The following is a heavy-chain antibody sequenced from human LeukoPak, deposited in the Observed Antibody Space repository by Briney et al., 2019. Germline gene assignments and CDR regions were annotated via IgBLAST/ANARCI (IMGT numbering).Heavy chain of an antibody. Sequence: SVKVSCKASGGAFSSYAISWLRQAPGQGLEWMGGIIPIFGTANYAQKFQGGVTITTDESTSTAYMELSSLRSEDTAVYYCARAGTVTTFDYFDYWGQGTLVTVSS. CDR3: ARAGTVTTFDYFDY. CDR2: IIPIFGTA. J-gene: IGHJ4*02. D-gene: IGHD4-17*01. CDR1: GGAFSSYA. V-gene: IGHV1-69*05.